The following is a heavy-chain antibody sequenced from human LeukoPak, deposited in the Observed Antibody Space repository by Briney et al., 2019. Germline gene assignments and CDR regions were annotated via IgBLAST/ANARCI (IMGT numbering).Heavy chain of an antibody. D-gene: IGHD3-3*01. V-gene: IGHV4-39*07. CDR2: IYYSGST. CDR3: ASNYDFWSGQYYFDY. CDR1: GGSISSSSYY. Sequence: PSETLSLTCTVSGGSISSSSYYWGWIRQPPGKGLEWIGSIYYSGSTYYNPSLKSRVTISVDTSKNQFSLKLSSVTAADTAVYYCASNYDFWSGQYYFDYWGQGTLVTVSS. J-gene: IGHJ4*02.